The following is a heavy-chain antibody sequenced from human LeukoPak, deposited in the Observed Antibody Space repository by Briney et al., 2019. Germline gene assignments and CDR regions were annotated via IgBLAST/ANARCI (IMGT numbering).Heavy chain of an antibody. CDR3: AKGTLYRGWSYYLDF. CDR2: VYYSGTT. D-gene: IGHD6-19*01. Sequence: PSETLSLTCSVSGGSISIYYWGWIRQPPGKALEWIGSVYYSGTTSYNPSLKSRVTISVDMSKNHFSLRLRSVTAADTAMYYCAKGTLYRGWSYYLDFWGQGSQVTVSS. CDR1: GGSISIYY. J-gene: IGHJ4*02. V-gene: IGHV4-39*07.